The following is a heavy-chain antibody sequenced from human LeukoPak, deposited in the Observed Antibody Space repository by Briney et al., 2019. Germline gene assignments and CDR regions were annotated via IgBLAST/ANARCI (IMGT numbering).Heavy chain of an antibody. Sequence: GASVKVSCKASGYTFTSFDINWVRQATGQGLEWIGWMNPNNGKTGYAQKFQGRVTMTRNTSISTAYMELSSLRSEDTAVYYCARTVFAFHIWGQGSMVTVSS. CDR1: GYTFTSFD. CDR2: MNPNNGKT. D-gene: IGHD4-11*01. J-gene: IGHJ3*02. CDR3: ARTVFAFHI. V-gene: IGHV1-8*01.